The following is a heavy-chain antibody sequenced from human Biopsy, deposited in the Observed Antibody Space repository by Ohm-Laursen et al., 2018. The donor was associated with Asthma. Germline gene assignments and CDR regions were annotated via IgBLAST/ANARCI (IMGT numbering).Heavy chain of an antibody. D-gene: IGHD3-22*01. CDR1: GFAVSRDY. Sequence: SLRLSCSASGFAVSRDYMFWVRQAPGKGLERVSVIYSGGTSHTADSVRGRFTISRDYSKNTLYLQMHSLRAEDTAVYYCARGDSSNWSHYYFDYWGQGTLVTVSS. V-gene: IGHV3-53*01. CDR2: IYSGGTS. J-gene: IGHJ4*02. CDR3: ARGDSSNWSHYYFDY.